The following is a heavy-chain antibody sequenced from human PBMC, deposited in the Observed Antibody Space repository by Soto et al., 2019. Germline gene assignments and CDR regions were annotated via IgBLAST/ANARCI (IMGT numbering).Heavy chain of an antibody. CDR3: ARGGWKLFDY. CDR1: GGSISSYY. Sequence: QVQLQESGPGLVKPSETLSLTCTVSGGSISSYYWSWIRQPPGKGLEWIGYIYYSGSTNYNPSLKSPVTTSVDTSKNPFALKLSSVTAAHTAVYYCARGGWKLFDYWGQGTLVTVSS. V-gene: IGHV4-59*01. D-gene: IGHD6-19*01. CDR2: IYYSGST. J-gene: IGHJ4*02.